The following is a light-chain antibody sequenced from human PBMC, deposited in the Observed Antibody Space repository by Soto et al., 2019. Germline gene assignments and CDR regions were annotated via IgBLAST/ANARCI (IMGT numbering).Light chain of an antibody. J-gene: IGLJ1*01. CDR3: CSYTSSRTYV. CDR2: DVS. V-gene: IGLV2-14*01. Sequence: LTQPASVSGSPGQSITISCTGTSSDIGGYNYVSWYQQHPGKAPKVMIYDVSDRPSGVSYRFSGSKSGITASLTISGLQAEDEADYYCCSYTSSRTYVFGTGTKVTVL. CDR1: SSDIGGYNY.